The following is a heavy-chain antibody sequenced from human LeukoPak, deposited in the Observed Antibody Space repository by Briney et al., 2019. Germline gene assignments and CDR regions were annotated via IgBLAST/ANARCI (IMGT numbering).Heavy chain of an antibody. D-gene: IGHD3-22*01. CDR1: GGSINNYY. CDR3: ARHRGSGYPYFDY. Sequence: PSETLSLTCTVSGGSINNYYWSWIRQPPGKGLVWIGYIYYSGSTNYNPSLKSRLTISVDTSKNQFALKVSSLTAADTAVHYCARHRGSGYPYFDYWGQGTLVTVSS. J-gene: IGHJ4*02. V-gene: IGHV4-59*01. CDR2: IYYSGST.